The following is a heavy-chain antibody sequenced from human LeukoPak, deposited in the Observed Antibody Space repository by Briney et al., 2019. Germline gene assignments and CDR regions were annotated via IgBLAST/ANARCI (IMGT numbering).Heavy chain of an antibody. CDR2: ISWNRGGI. J-gene: IGHJ4*02. Sequence: GRSLRLSCAASGFTFDDYAMHWVRQAPGKGLEWVSGISWNRGGIVYADSVKGRFTISRDNAKNSLYLQMNSLRAEDTALYYCAKLSEGGSFDYWGQGTLVTVSS. CDR1: GFTFDDYA. D-gene: IGHD3-16*01. CDR3: AKLSEGGSFDY. V-gene: IGHV3-9*01.